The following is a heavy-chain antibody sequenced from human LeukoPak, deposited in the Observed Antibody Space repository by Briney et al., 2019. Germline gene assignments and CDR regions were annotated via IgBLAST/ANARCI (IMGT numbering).Heavy chain of an antibody. CDR1: GYSFTSYW. D-gene: IGHD2-2*02. J-gene: IGHJ5*02. CDR2: IDPSDSYT. CDR3: ARHHRSSTSCYRGGWFDP. V-gene: IGHV5-10-1*01. Sequence: GESLRISCKGSGYSFTSYWISWVRPMPGKGLEWMGRIDPSDSYTNYSPSFQGHVTISADKSISTAYLQWSSLKASDTAMHYWARHHRSSTSCYRGGWFDPWGQGTLVTVSS.